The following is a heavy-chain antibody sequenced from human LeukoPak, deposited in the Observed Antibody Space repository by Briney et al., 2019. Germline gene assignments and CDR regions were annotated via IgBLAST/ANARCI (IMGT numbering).Heavy chain of an antibody. V-gene: IGHV4-34*01. Sequence: PGGSLRLSCAASGFTFSSYSMNWVRQPPGKGLEWIGEINHGGSINYNPSLKSRVTISVDTSKNQFFLKLNSVTAADTAVYYCARASQTGITGGYCSGDTCVNYFDYWGQGTLVTVSS. D-gene: IGHD2-15*01. J-gene: IGHJ4*02. CDR2: INHGGSI. CDR1: GFTFSSYS. CDR3: ARASQTGITGGYCSGDTCVNYFDY.